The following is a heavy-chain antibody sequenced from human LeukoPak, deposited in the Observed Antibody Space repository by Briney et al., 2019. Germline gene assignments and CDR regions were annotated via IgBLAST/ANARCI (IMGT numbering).Heavy chain of an antibody. J-gene: IGHJ4*02. CDR1: GFTFSSYG. CDR3: AKDIAAWIYDSSGPDY. V-gene: IGHV3-33*06. D-gene: IGHD3-22*01. CDR2: IWYDGSNK. Sequence: PGGSLRLSCASSGFTFSSYGMHWVRQAPGKGLEWVAVIWYDGSNKYYADSVKGRFTISRDNSKNTLYPQMNSLRAEDTAVYYCAKDIAAWIYDSSGPDYWGQGTLVTVSS.